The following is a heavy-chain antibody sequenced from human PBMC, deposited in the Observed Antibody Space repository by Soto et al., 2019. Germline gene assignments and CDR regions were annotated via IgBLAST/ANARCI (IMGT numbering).Heavy chain of an antibody. CDR2: ISSCSSYI. D-gene: IGHD2-15*01. V-gene: IGHV3-21*01. CDR3: ARDRGYCSGGSCFTGAFDI. J-gene: IGHJ3*02. Sequence: GGSLRLSCAASGFTFSSYSMNWVRQAPGKGLEWVSSISSCSSYIYYADSVKGRFTIPRDNAKTSLYLQMNSLRAEDTAVYYCARDRGYCSGGSCFTGAFDIWGQGTMVTVSS. CDR1: GFTFSSYS.